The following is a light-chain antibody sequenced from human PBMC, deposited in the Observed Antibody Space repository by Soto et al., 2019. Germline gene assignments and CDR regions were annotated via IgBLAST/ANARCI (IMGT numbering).Light chain of an antibody. Sequence: QSVLTXPRSVSGSPGQSVTISCTGTSSDVGTYKYVSWYQNQPGTAPKLIIYDVTKRPSGVPDRFSGSKSGDTASLTISGLQAEDEADYYCCSYAGSYTYVFGTGTKVTVL. J-gene: IGLJ1*01. V-gene: IGLV2-11*01. CDR2: DVT. CDR3: CSYAGSYTYV. CDR1: SSDVGTYKY.